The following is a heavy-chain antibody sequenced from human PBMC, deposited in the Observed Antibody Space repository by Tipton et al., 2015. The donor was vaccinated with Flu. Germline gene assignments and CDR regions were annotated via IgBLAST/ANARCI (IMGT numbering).Heavy chain of an antibody. D-gene: IGHD4-17*01. Sequence: TLSLTCALYGGSFSGYYWSWIRQSPGKGLEWIGEINHSGSTNYNPSLKSRVTISVDTSKKQFSLNLSSVTAADTAVYCCARHDYGDYHWFDPWGQGRRVAVSS. J-gene: IGHJ5*02. V-gene: IGHV4-34*01. CDR2: INHSGST. CDR3: ARHDYGDYHWFDP. CDR1: GGSFSGYY.